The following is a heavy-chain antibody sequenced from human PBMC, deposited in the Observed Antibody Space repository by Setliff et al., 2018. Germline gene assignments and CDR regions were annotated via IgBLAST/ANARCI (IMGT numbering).Heavy chain of an antibody. CDR3: AKEFTVVVPAALALDV. CDR1: GFTFSTYS. CDR2: ISSRSNTI. Sequence: LRLSCAASGFTFSTYSINWVRQAPGKGLEWIAYISSRSNTIYYADSVKGRFTISRDNSKNTLYLQMNSLRAEDTAVYYCAKEFTVVVPAALALDVWGKGTTVTVSS. V-gene: IGHV3-48*04. J-gene: IGHJ6*04. D-gene: IGHD2-2*01.